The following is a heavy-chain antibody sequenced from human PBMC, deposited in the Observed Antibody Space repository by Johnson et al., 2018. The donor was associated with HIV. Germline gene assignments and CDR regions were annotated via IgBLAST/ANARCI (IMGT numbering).Heavy chain of an antibody. V-gene: IGHV3-11*04. CDR1: GFTFSDYY. CDR3: ARGEGSSSKGGWCDM. Sequence: QVQLVESGGGLVKPGGSLRLSCSASGFTFSDYYMSWIRQAPGKGLEWVSYFSSGGGSVYYAESMKGRFIISRDNAKNSLFVEMNSLRAEDTAVYYCARGEGSSSKGGWCDMWGQGKLVTVTS. J-gene: IGHJ3*02. D-gene: IGHD6-13*01. CDR2: FSSGGGSV.